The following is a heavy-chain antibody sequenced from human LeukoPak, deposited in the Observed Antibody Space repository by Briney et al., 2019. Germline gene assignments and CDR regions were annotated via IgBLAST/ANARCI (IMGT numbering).Heavy chain of an antibody. CDR2: IYPGDSDT. CDR1: GYSFSSYW. J-gene: IGHJ4*02. V-gene: IGHV5-51*01. Sequence: GESLKISCKGSGYSFSSYWIAWVRQMPGKVLEWMGIIYPGDSDTTYCPSFQGHVTISTYKSINTPYLRWSSLKDSDPAMYYCARRDYGGKHFDYWGQGTLVTVSS. CDR3: ARRDYGGKHFDY. D-gene: IGHD4-23*01.